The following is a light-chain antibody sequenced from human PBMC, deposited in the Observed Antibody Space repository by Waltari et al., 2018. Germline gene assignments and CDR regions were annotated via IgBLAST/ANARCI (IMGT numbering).Light chain of an antibody. CDR1: QDISNY. J-gene: IGKJ5*01. Sequence: DIQMTQSPSSLSASVGDRVTITCKASQDISNYLNWYQQKPGKAPKLLIYDASNLETGFPSRFSGSGSGTDFTFTISSLQPEDIATYYCQQYDNLLITFGQGTRLEIK. CDR2: DAS. CDR3: QQYDNLLIT. V-gene: IGKV1-33*01.